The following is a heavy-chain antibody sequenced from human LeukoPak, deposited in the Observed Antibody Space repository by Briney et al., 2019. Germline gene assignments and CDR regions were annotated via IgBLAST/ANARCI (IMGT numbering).Heavy chain of an antibody. CDR2: MDQDGSEI. J-gene: IGHJ5*02. CDR3: ARDLGYSQFDP. D-gene: IGHD5-18*01. V-gene: IGHV3-7*01. Sequence: WVANMDQDGSEINYVDSVKGRFTISRDNAKNSLSLQINSLRVEDTAVYYCARDLGYSQFDPWGQGTLVTVSS.